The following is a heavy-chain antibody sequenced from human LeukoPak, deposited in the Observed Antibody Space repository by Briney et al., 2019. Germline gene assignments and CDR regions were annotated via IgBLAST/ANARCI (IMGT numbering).Heavy chain of an antibody. D-gene: IGHD3-10*01. CDR1: GGSFSGYY. J-gene: IGHJ5*02. V-gene: IGHV4-34*01. CDR3: ARRPTKYYYGSGSSGSRIFGFDP. CDR2: MDHSGST. Sequence: PSETLALICAVYGGSFSGYYWSWIRQPPGKGLEWIGEMDHSGSTNYNPSLKSRVTISVDTSKNQCSLKLSSVTAADTAVYYCARRPTKYYYGSGSSGSRIFGFDPWGQGTLVTVSS.